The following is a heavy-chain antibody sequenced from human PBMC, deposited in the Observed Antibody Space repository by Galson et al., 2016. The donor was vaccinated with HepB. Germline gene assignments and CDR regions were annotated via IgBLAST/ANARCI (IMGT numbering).Heavy chain of an antibody. Sequence: SLRLSCAASEFTFSDHYMSWIRQAPGKGLEWVSYISTRSTYTSYADSVRGRFSISRDNAKNSMYLQLDSLRAEDTAVYYCARDRRDGYRRYFDLWGQGTLVTVSS. CDR3: ARDRRDGYRRYFDL. CDR2: ISTRSTYT. J-gene: IGHJ4*02. V-gene: IGHV3-11*06. D-gene: IGHD5-24*01. CDR1: EFTFSDHY.